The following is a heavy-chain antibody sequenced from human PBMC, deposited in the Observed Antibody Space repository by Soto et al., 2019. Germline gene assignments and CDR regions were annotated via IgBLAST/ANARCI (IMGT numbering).Heavy chain of an antibody. Sequence: EVQLVESGGGLVQPGESLRLSCPASGFTFDYYWMHWVRQAPGKGLVWVSRVHSDGTTTTYADSVKGRFTISRDNARNTVSLQMSSLRAEDTAIYYCARGDRGGFDLWGHGTVVTVSS. D-gene: IGHD3-10*01. CDR1: GFTFDYYW. J-gene: IGHJ3*01. V-gene: IGHV3-74*01. CDR2: VHSDGTTT. CDR3: ARGDRGGFDL.